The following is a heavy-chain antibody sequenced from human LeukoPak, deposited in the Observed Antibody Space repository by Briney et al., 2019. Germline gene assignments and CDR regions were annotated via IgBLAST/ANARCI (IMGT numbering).Heavy chain of an antibody. CDR3: ASARSGWSLNYYYYYMDV. CDR2: IYYSGST. D-gene: IGHD6-19*01. Sequence: PSETLSLTCAVSGGSISSGGYSWSWIRQPPGKGLEWIGYIYYSGSTYYNPSLKSRVTISVDTSKNQFSLKLSSVTAADTAVYYCASARSGWSLNYYYYYMDVWGKGTTVTVSS. J-gene: IGHJ6*03. V-gene: IGHV4-30-4*07. CDR1: GGSISSGGYS.